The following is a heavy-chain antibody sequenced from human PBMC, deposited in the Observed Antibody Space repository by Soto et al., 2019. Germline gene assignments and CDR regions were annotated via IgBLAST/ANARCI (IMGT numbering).Heavy chain of an antibody. CDR2: IVVGSGNT. CDR1: GFTFTSSA. J-gene: IGHJ6*02. D-gene: IGHD1-26*01. CDR3: AADKVGATRKTQNYYYYGMDV. Sequence: SVKVSCKASGFTFTSSAVQWVRQARGQRLEWIGWIVVGSGNTNYAQKFQERVTITRDMSTSTAYMELSSLRSEDTAVYYCAADKVGATRKTQNYYYYGMDVWGQGTTVTVSS. V-gene: IGHV1-58*01.